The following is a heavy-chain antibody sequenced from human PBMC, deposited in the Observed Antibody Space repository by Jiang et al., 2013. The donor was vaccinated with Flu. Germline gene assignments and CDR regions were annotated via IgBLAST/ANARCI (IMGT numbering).Heavy chain of an antibody. D-gene: IGHD3-10*01. Sequence: AEVKKPGESLRISCQVSGYSFTTYWIGWVRQMPGKGLEWMGIIYPDDSNTRYSPSFQGRVTFSVDTSTNTAHLQWSSLEASDSAIYFCARGTIFDYWGQGTRVTVSS. CDR2: IYPDDSNT. J-gene: IGHJ4*02. CDR1: GYSFTTYW. CDR3: ARGTIFDY. V-gene: IGHV5-51*01.